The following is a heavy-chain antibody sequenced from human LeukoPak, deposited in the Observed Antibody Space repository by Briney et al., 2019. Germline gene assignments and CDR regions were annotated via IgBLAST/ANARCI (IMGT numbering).Heavy chain of an antibody. CDR1: GYSFTNYW. CDR2: ISPGGSNI. V-gene: IGHV5-51*01. CDR3: ARLNYYDGSSYYYWAFHI. J-gene: IGHJ3*02. Sequence: GESLKISCKGSGYSFTNYWIGWVRQMPGKGLEWMGIISPGGSNIRYSPSFQGQVTISADKSINTAYVHWNSLKASDTAMYYCARLNYYDGSSYYYWAFHIWGQGTKVTVSS. D-gene: IGHD3-22*01.